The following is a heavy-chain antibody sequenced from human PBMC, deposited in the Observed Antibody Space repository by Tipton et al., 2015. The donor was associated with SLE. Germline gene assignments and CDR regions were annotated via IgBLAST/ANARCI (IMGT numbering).Heavy chain of an antibody. V-gene: IGHV1-2*02. CDR1: GYTFTGYY. Sequence: QSGAEVKKPGASVKVSCKASGYTFTGYYMHWVQQAPGQGLEWMGWINPNSGGTNYAQKFQGRVTMTRDTSISTAYMELSRLRSDDTAVYYCARDGSYYDFWSALTNPFDYWGQGTLVTVSS. CDR2: INPNSGGT. J-gene: IGHJ4*02. D-gene: IGHD3-3*01. CDR3: ARDGSYYDFWSALTNPFDY.